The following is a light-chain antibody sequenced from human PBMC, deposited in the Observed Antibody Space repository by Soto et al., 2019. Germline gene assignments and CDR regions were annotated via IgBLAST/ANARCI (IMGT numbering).Light chain of an antibody. J-gene: IGKJ3*01. Sequence: EIVLTQSPGTLSLSPGDRATLSCRASQSVNTNYLAWYQQKLGQAPRLLIYGASSRATGIPDRFSGNGCGTDFTLTISRLQPEDFAVYYCHQYGSTPFTFGPGTKVDIK. CDR3: HQYGSTPFT. CDR2: GAS. V-gene: IGKV3-20*01. CDR1: QSVNTNY.